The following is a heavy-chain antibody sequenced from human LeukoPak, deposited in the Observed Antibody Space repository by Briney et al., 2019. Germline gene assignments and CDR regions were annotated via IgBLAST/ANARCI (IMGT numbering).Heavy chain of an antibody. V-gene: IGHV3-53*01. Sequence: PGESLKISCAASGFAVNTKFMHWVRQAPGKGLEWISVIYSGGLTYYADSVEGRFTISRDNSKNTLYLYMNSLRAEDTAVYYCARDEVTSGGGLESWGQGALVIVSS. D-gene: IGHD3-16*01. CDR1: GFAVNTKF. CDR3: ARDEVTSGGGLES. J-gene: IGHJ4*02. CDR2: IYSGGLT.